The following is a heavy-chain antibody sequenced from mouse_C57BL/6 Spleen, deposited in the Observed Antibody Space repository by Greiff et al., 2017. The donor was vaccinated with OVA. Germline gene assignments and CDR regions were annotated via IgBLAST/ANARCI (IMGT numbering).Heavy chain of an antibody. CDR1: GFSLTSYG. D-gene: IGHD1-1*01. CDR2: IWSDGST. CDR3: ARQGSSPYYYAMDY. V-gene: IGHV2-6-1*01. Sequence: VQLQQSGPGLVAPSQSLSITCTVSGFSLTSYGVHWVRQPPGKGLEWLVVIWSDGSTTYNSALKSRLSISKDNSKSQVFLKMNSLQTDDTAMYYCARQGSSPYYYAMDYWGQGTSVTVSS. J-gene: IGHJ4*01.